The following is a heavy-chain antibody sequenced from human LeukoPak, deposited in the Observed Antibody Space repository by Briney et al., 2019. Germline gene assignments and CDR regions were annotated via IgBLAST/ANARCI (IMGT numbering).Heavy chain of an antibody. Sequence: SETLSLTCAVYGGSFSGYYWSWIRQPPGKGLEWIGEINHSGSANYNPSLKSRVTISVDTSKNQFSLKLSSVTAADTAVYYCARTNSYYDSSGYYIWGQGTLVTVSS. CDR1: GGSFSGYY. J-gene: IGHJ4*02. V-gene: IGHV4-34*01. CDR2: INHSGSA. CDR3: ARTNSYYDSSGYYI. D-gene: IGHD3-22*01.